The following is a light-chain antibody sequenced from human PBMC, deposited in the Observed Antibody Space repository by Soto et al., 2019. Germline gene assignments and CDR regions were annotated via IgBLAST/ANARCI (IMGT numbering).Light chain of an antibody. V-gene: IGLV1-40*01. CDR2: GNS. CDR3: QSYDSSLSGGV. J-gene: IGLJ3*02. CDR1: SSNIGAGYD. Sequence: QSVLTQPHSVSGAPGQRVTISCTGSSSNIGAGYDVHWYQQLPGTAPKLLIYGNSNRPSGVPDRFSGSKSGTSASLAITGLQCGDEADYYCQSYDSSLSGGVFGGGTKLTVL.